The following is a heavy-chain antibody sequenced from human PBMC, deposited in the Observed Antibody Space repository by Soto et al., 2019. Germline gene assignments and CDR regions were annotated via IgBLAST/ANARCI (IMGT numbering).Heavy chain of an antibody. D-gene: IGHD3-9*01. J-gene: IGHJ1*01. CDR2: IYSGGST. CDR3: SSMGYDILTGYCSEYFQH. V-gene: IGHV3-66*01. Sequence: GGSLRLSCAASGFTVSSNYMSWVRQAPGKGLEWVSVIYSGGSTYYADSVKGRFTISRDNSKNTLYLQMNSLRAEDTAVYYCSSMGYDILTGYCSEYFQHWGQGTLVTVSS. CDR1: GFTVSSNY.